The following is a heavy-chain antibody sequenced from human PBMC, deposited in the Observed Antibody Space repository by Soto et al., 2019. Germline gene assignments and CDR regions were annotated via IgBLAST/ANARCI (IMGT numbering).Heavy chain of an antibody. J-gene: IGHJ4*02. Sequence: SETLSLTCIVSGGSITRRSSYWAWIRQPPGKGLEWVGTFYDGNTYHNPSLRSRITIAVDTSKNQFSLKLSSVAAADTAFYYCATTRGLAVGGSFDYWGQGMLVTVSS. V-gene: IGHV4-39*01. CDR3: ATTRGLAVGGSFDY. D-gene: IGHD3-10*01. CDR2: FYDGNT. CDR1: GGSITRRSSY.